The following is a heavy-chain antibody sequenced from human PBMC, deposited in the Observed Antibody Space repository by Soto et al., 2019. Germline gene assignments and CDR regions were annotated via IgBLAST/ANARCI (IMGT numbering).Heavy chain of an antibody. J-gene: IGHJ3*02. V-gene: IGHV4-59*08. CDR1: GGSFSGYY. CDR2: IYYSGST. CDR3: ARPQSHDAFDI. Sequence: SETLSLTCAVYGGSFSGYYWSWIRQPPGKGLEWIGYIYYSGSTNYNPSLKSRVTISVDTSKNQFSLKLSSVTAADTAVYYCARPQSHDAFDIWGQGTMVTVSS.